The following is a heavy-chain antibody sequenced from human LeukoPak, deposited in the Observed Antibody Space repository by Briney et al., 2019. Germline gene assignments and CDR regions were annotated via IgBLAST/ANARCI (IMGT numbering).Heavy chain of an antibody. Sequence: GGSLRLCCAASGFTFSSYAMHWVRQAAGKGLEWVAVISYDGSNKHYADSVKGRFTISRDNSKNTLYLQMNSLRAEDTAVYYCARDRAYRITMVRGVLDYWGQGTLVTVSS. CDR2: ISYDGSNK. CDR1: GFTFSSYA. CDR3: ARDRAYRITMVRGVLDY. V-gene: IGHV3-30*04. J-gene: IGHJ4*02. D-gene: IGHD3-10*01.